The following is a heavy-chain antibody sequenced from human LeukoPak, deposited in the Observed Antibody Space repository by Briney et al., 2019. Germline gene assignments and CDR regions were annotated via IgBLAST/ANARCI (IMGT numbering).Heavy chain of an antibody. CDR3: ARSTRTPYSGSYEWFDP. D-gene: IGHD1-26*01. CDR1: GYTFTGYY. CDR2: TNPNSGGT. J-gene: IGHJ5*02. V-gene: IGHV1-2*02. Sequence: GASVKVSCKASGYTFTGYYMHWVRQAPGQGLEWMGWTNPNSGGTNYAQKFQGRVTMTRDTSISTAYMELSRLRSDDTAVYYCARSTRTPYSGSYEWFDPWGQGTLVTVSS.